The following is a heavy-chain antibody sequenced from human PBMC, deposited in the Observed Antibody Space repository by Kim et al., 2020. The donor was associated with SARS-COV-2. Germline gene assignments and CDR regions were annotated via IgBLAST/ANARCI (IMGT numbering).Heavy chain of an antibody. V-gene: IGHV7-4-1*02. D-gene: IGHD3-3*01. CDR2: INTNTGNP. Sequence: ASVKVSCKASGYTFTSYAMNWVRQAPGQGLEWMGWINTNTGNPTYAQGFTGRFVFSLDTSVSTAYLQISSLKAEDTAVYYCARGTIFGVVVNWFDPWGQGTLVTVSS. CDR1: GYTFTSYA. J-gene: IGHJ5*02. CDR3: ARGTIFGVVVNWFDP.